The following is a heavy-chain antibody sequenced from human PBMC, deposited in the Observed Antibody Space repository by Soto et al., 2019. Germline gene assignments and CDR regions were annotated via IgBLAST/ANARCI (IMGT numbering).Heavy chain of an antibody. CDR2: IIPIFGTA. CDR1: GGTFSSYA. D-gene: IGHD6-19*01. V-gene: IGHV1-69*13. Sequence: GASVKVSCKASGGTFSSYAISWVRQAPGQGLEWMGGIIPIFGTANYAQKFQGRVTITADESTSTAYMELSSLRSEDTAVYYCARGDGSSSGWSEYGVGYYYYGMDVWGQGTTVTVSS. J-gene: IGHJ6*02. CDR3: ARGDGSSSGWSEYGVGYYYYGMDV.